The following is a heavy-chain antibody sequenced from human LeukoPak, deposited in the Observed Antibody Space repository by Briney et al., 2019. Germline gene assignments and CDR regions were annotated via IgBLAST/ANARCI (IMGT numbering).Heavy chain of an antibody. Sequence: PGGSLRLSCAASGFTFSSYAMHWVRQAPGKGLEYVSAISSNGGSTYYANSVKGRFTISRDNSKNTLYLQMGSLRAEDMAVYYCARAGGLLWFEDWGQGTLVTVSS. V-gene: IGHV3-64*01. CDR1: GFTFSSYA. D-gene: IGHD3-10*01. CDR2: ISSNGGST. CDR3: ARAGGLLWFED. J-gene: IGHJ1*01.